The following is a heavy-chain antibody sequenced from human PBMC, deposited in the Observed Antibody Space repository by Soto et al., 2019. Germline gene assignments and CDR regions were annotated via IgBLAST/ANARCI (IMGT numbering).Heavy chain of an antibody. CDR1: GESVSSNSAA. J-gene: IGHJ6*02. CDR2: TYYRSKWYN. D-gene: IGHD3-10*01. CDR3: ARDGYYGSGGYYYYYGMDV. V-gene: IGHV6-1*01. Sequence: SQTLSLTCAISGESVSSNSAAWNWIRQSPSRGLEWLGRTYYRSKWYNDYAVSVKSRITINPDTSKNQFSLQLNSVTPEDTAVYYCARDGYYGSGGYYYYYGMDVWGQGTTVTV.